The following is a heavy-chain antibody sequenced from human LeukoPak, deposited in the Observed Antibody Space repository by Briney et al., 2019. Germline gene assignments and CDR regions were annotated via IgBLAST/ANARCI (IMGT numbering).Heavy chain of an antibody. V-gene: IGHV1-8*01. Sequence: GASVKVSCKASGYTFTSYDINWVRQATGQGLEWMGWMNPNSGNTGYAQKFQGRVTMTRNTSISTAYMELSSLRSEDTAVYYCARAEDISIVVAGTNYGMDVWGQGTTVTVSS. J-gene: IGHJ6*02. CDR2: MNPNSGNT. CDR3: ARAEDISIVVAGTNYGMDV. D-gene: IGHD6-19*01. CDR1: GYTFTSYD.